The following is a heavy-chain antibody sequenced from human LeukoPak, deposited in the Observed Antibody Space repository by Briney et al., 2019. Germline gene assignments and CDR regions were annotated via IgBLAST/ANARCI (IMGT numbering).Heavy chain of an antibody. CDR3: ARDVNAFSSSFDY. Sequence: SQTLSLTCAISGDXVSSNSAAWNWIRQSPSRGLEWLARTYYRSKWYYDYAVSVKSRITINPDTSKNQFSLHLNSVTPEDTAVYYCARDVNAFSSSFDYWGQGTLVTVSS. D-gene: IGHD6-13*01. CDR1: GDXVSSNSAA. CDR2: TYYRSKWYY. J-gene: IGHJ4*02. V-gene: IGHV6-1*01.